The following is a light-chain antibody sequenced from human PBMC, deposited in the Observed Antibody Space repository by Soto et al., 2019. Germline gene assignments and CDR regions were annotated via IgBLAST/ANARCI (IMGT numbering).Light chain of an antibody. Sequence: EIVFTQSPGTLSLSPGERATLSCRSSQSVSSSYLAWYQQKPGQAPRLLIYGASSRAAGIPDRFSGSGSGTDFTLTISRLEPEDFAVYYCHQYGDSLWTFGQGTKVDI. CDR1: QSVSSSY. V-gene: IGKV3-20*01. J-gene: IGKJ1*01. CDR2: GAS. CDR3: HQYGDSLWT.